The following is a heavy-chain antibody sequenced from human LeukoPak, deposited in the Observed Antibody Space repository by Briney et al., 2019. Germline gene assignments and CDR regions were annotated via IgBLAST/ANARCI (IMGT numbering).Heavy chain of an antibody. CDR3: ARWGIAAAARGYYFDY. V-gene: IGHV3-7*03. J-gene: IGHJ4*02. CDR1: GFTFSSYW. D-gene: IGHD6-13*01. Sequence: GGSLRLSCAASGFTFSSYWMSWVCQAPGKGLEWVANIKQDGSEKYYVDSVKGRFTISRDNAKNSLYLQMNSLRAEDTAVYYCARWGIAAAARGYYFDYWGQGTLVTVSS. CDR2: IKQDGSEK.